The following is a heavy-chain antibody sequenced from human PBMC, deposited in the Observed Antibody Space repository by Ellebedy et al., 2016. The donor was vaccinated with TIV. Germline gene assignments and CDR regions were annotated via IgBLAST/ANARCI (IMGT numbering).Heavy chain of an antibody. D-gene: IGHD2/OR15-2a*01. CDR2: INHSGST. CDR1: GGSFSAYY. Sequence: MPSETLSLTCAVYGGSFSAYYWSWIRQPPGKGLEWIGEINHSGSTNYNPSLKSRVTISVDTSKNQFSLKLSSVTAADTAVYYCARHNSGYVDYWGQGTLVTVSS. V-gene: IGHV4-34*01. CDR3: ARHNSGYVDY. J-gene: IGHJ4*02.